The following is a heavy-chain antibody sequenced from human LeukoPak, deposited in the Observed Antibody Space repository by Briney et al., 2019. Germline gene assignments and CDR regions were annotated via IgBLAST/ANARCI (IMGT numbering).Heavy chain of an antibody. Sequence: SGGSLRLSCVASGFTFSNYGMSWVRQAPGKGLEWVSAIGSSGDRRFYADSVKGRFTISRDNSKNTLYLQMNSLRAEDTAVYYCAKAEVLYCSSTSCYYYYYMDVWGKGTTVTVSS. CDR1: GFTFSNYG. CDR3: AKAEVLYCSSTSCYYYYYMDV. J-gene: IGHJ6*03. D-gene: IGHD2-2*01. V-gene: IGHV3-23*01. CDR2: IGSSGDRR.